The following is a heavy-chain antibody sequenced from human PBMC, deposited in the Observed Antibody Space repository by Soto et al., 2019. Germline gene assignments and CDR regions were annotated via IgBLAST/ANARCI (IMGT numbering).Heavy chain of an antibody. Sequence: SETLSLTCTVSGGSISSSSYYWGWIRQPPGKGLEWIGSIYYSGSTYYNPSLKSRVTISVDTSKNQFSLKLSSVTAADTAVYYCARPLTMVRGVIADDYYGMDVWGQGATVTVSS. CDR3: ARPLTMVRGVIADDYYGMDV. D-gene: IGHD3-10*01. CDR2: IYYSGST. CDR1: GGSISSSSYY. V-gene: IGHV4-39*01. J-gene: IGHJ6*02.